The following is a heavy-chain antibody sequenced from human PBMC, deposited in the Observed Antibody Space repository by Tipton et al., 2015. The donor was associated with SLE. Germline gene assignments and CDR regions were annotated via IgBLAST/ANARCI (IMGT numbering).Heavy chain of an antibody. J-gene: IGHJ3*02. CDR1: GYTFTSYA. CDR3: ARDGSNRAFDI. Sequence: QSGPEVKKPGASVKVSCKASGYTFTSYAMNWVRQAPGQGLEWMGRIIPILGIANYAQKFQGRVTITADKSTSTAYMELSSLRSEDTAVYYCARDGSNRAFDIWGQGTMVTVSS. CDR2: IIPILGIA. V-gene: IGHV1-69*04. D-gene: IGHD1-26*01.